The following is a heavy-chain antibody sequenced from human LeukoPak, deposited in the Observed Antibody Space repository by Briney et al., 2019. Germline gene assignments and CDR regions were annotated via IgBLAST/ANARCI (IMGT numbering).Heavy chain of an antibody. CDR3: AGLRFLEWLPFH. CDR2: IFYSGST. V-gene: IGHV4-59*01. J-gene: IGHJ4*02. D-gene: IGHD3-3*01. Sequence: SETLSLTCTVSGGSISSYYWSWIRQPPGKGLGWIGYIFYSGSTNYNPSLKSRVTISVDTSKNQFSLKLSSVTAADTAVYYCAGLRFLEWLPFHWGQGTLVTVSS. CDR1: GGSISSYY.